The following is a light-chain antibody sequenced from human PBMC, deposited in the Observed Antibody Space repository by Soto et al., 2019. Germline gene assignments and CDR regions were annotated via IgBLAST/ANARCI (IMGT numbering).Light chain of an antibody. J-gene: IGKJ5*01. CDR1: QSVRRY. CDR3: QQRNNWPTIT. V-gene: IGKV3-11*01. Sequence: EIVFTQSPATLSLSPGERATLSCRASQSVRRYLAWYQQTPGQAPRLLIYDASTRATGIPARFSASGSETDFTLTLTSLEPEDFAFYACQQRNNWPTITFCQGTRLEIK. CDR2: DAS.